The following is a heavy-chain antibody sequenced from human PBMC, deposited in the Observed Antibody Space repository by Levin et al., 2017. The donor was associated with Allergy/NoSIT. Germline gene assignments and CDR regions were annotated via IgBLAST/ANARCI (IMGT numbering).Heavy chain of an antibody. D-gene: IGHD3-22*01. J-gene: IGHJ3*02. V-gene: IGHV1-69*04. CDR2: IIPILGIA. CDR3: ARDRVTMIVVVRPGAFDI. Sequence: SVKVSCKASGGTFSSYAISWVRQAPGQGLEWMGRIIPILGIANYAQKFQGRVTITADKSTSTAYMELSSLRSEDTAVYYCARDRVTMIVVVRPGAFDIWGQGTMVTVSS. CDR1: GGTFSSYA.